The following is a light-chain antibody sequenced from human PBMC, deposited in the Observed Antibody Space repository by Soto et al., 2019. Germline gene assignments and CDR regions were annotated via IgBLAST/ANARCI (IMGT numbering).Light chain of an antibody. CDR2: GAS. Sequence: DIQMTQSPSSLSASVGDRVTITCRASQDISNFLAWFHQAPGKAPKSLIYGASSLQSGVPSKFSGSGSGTEFTLTISSLQPEDFGTYSCQQYHSYPATFGGGTKVEIQ. J-gene: IGKJ4*01. CDR1: QDISNF. CDR3: QQYHSYPAT. V-gene: IGKV1-16*02.